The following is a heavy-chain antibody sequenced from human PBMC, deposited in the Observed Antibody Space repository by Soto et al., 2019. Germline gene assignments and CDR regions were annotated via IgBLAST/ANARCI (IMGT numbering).Heavy chain of an antibody. J-gene: IGHJ4*02. Sequence: QVQLVQSGAEVKKPGSSVKVSCKASGGTFSSYTISWVRQAPGQGLEWMGRIIPILGIANYAQKFQGRVTITAGKSTSTAYMELSSLRSEDTAVYYCAREATIGLVAAAGTGLVNYWGQGTLVTVSS. CDR2: IIPILGIA. V-gene: IGHV1-69*02. CDR3: AREATIGLVAAAGTGLVNY. CDR1: GGTFSSYT. D-gene: IGHD6-13*01.